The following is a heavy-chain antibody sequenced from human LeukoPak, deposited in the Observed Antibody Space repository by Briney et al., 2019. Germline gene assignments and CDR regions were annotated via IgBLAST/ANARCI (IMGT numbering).Heavy chain of an antibody. V-gene: IGHV3-74*01. J-gene: IGHJ4*02. CDR3: AKKAGPYCSGGRCYSLDH. CDR2: INDDGTIT. Sequence: PGGSLRLSCAASGFTFSNYWMHWVRQAPGKGLVWVSSINDDGTITGNADSVKGRVTISRDNPKNTLSLQMNSLRAEDTAVYYCAKKAGPYCSGGRCYSLDHWGQGTLVTVSS. CDR1: GFTFSNYW. D-gene: IGHD2-15*01.